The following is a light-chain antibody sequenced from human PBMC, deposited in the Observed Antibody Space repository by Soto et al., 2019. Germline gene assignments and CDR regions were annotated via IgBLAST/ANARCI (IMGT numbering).Light chain of an antibody. Sequence: ESVLTQSPGTLSLSPGERATLSCRASQSVSSNYLAWYQQKPGQAPSLLIYGVSTRATGVPARFSGSGSGTDFTLTISSLEPEDFAVYFCQQRTNWPPWTCGQGTKGDIK. J-gene: IGKJ1*01. V-gene: IGKV3D-20*02. CDR2: GVS. CDR3: QQRTNWPPWT. CDR1: QSVSSNY.